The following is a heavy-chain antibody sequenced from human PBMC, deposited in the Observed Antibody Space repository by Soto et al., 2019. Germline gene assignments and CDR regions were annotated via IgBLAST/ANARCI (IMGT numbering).Heavy chain of an antibody. Sequence: ASVKVCCKASGYTFTSYGISWVRQAPGQGLEWMGWISPYSGNTSYAQKLQGRVTMTTNTSTSTAYMELSSLRSEDTAVYYCARGRDIVVVPAHRGYYYMDVWGKGTTVTVSS. V-gene: IGHV1-18*01. CDR2: ISPYSGNT. CDR1: GYTFTSYG. D-gene: IGHD2-2*01. CDR3: ARGRDIVVVPAHRGYYYMDV. J-gene: IGHJ6*03.